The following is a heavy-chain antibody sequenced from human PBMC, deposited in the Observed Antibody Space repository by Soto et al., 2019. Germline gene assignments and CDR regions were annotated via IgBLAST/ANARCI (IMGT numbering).Heavy chain of an antibody. CDR1: GGSFSGYY. CDR3: GGGGGGYWCFDY. D-gene: IGHD2-8*01. Sequence: PSETLSLTCAVYGGSFSGYYWSWIRQPPGKGLEWIGEINHSGSTNYNPSLKSRVTISVDTSKNQFSLKLSSVTAADTAVYYCGGGGGGYWCFDYWGQGTLVTVSS. CDR2: INHSGST. V-gene: IGHV4-34*01. J-gene: IGHJ4*02.